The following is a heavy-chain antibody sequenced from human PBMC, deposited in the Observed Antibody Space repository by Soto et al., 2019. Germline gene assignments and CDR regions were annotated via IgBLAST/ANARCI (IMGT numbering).Heavy chain of an antibody. CDR1: GFSLSTTGEG. J-gene: IGHJ6*02. CDR2: IYWNDDK. Sequence: VSGPTLVNPTQTLTLTCTFSGFSLSTTGEGVGWIRQPPGKALEWLAVIYWNDDKSYSPSLKSRLTISKDTSKNQVVLTMTNMDPVDTATYYCAHSSNYDFWSGYYKNYGMDVWGQGTTVTVS. CDR3: AHSSNYDFWSGYYKNYGMDV. V-gene: IGHV2-5*01. D-gene: IGHD3-3*01.